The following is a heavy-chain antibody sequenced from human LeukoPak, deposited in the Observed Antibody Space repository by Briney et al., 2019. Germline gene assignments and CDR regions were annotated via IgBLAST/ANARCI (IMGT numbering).Heavy chain of an antibody. CDR2: MNTNSGNT. Sequence: ASVKVSCKASGYTFTSYDIKWVRQAAGQGLEWMGWMNTNSGNTGYAQKFQGRVTITRNTPISTAYMQLSSLRSEDTAVYYCARGIYSRSWYFQHWGQGTLVTVSS. D-gene: IGHD6-13*01. J-gene: IGHJ1*01. V-gene: IGHV1-8*01. CDR3: ARGIYSRSWYFQH. CDR1: GYTFTSYD.